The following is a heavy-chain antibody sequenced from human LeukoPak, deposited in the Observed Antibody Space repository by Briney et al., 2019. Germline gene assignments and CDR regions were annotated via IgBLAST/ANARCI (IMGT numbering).Heavy chain of an antibody. V-gene: IGHV1-2*02. CDR1: GYTFTGYY. J-gene: IGHJ4*02. CDR2: INPNSGGT. D-gene: IGHD1-26*01. CDR3: VPSKWEVLLGAY. Sequence: ASVKVSCKASGYTFTGYYMHWVRQAPGQGLEWMGWINPNSGGTNYAQKFQGRVTMNRDTSISTAHMELSRLRSDDTAVYYCVPSKWEVLLGAYWGQGTLVTVSS.